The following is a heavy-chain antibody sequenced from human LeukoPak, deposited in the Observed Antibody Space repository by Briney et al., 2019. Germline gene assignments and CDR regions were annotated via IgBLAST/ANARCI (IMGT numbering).Heavy chain of an antibody. V-gene: IGHV3-30*01. CDR3: ARDSTYYYDSGSSGPHYFDN. CDR2: FSTGGTYE. J-gene: IGHJ4*02. D-gene: IGHD3-10*01. Sequence: PGGALRLSCATSGFPFRDYAFAWVRPAPGKGLGGGSLFSTGGTYEYYADSVKGRFTISRDNSKNTLYLQLNSLRAEDTAVYYCARDSTYYYDSGSSGPHYFDNWGQGTLVTVSS. CDR1: GFPFRDYA.